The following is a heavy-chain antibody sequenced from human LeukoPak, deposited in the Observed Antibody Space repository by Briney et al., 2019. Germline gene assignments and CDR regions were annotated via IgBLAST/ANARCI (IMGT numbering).Heavy chain of an antibody. CDR3: ARDGSSWSFDH. CDR2: ISHDGTNK. D-gene: IGHD6-13*01. V-gene: IGHV3-30*01. Sequence: GGSLRLFCAASGFTFSSYAMHWVRQAPGKGLEWVAVISHDGTNKYYADSVKGRFTISRDNSKNALYLQMNSLRAEDTAVYYCARDGSSWSFDHWGQGALVTVSS. J-gene: IGHJ4*02. CDR1: GFTFSSYA.